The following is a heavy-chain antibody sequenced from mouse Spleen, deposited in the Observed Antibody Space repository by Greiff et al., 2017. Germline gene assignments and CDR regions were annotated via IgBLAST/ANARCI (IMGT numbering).Heavy chain of an antibody. J-gene: IGHJ4*01. V-gene: IGHV5-9-3*01. CDR2: ISSGGSYT. Sequence: EVHLVESGGGLVKPGGSLKLSCAASGFTFSSYAMSWVRQTPEKRLEWVATISSGGSYTYYPDSVKGRFTISRDNAKNTLYLQMSSLRSEDTAMYYCAREIHYGSSSSMDYWGQGTSVTVSS. CDR1: GFTFSSYA. D-gene: IGHD1-1*01. CDR3: AREIHYGSSSSMDY.